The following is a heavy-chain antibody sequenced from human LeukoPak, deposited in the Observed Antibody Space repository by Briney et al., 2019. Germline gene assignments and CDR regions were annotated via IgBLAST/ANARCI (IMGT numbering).Heavy chain of an antibody. CDR3: ARCRLTTGADNWFDP. J-gene: IGHJ5*02. D-gene: IGHD4-17*01. CDR2: ISYDGSNK. V-gene: IGHV3-30*04. CDR1: GFTFSNYD. Sequence: GGSLRLSCAASGFTFSNYDIHWVRQAPGKGLEWVAVISYDGSNKFYADSVKGRFTISGDNSKNTLYLQVNSLRPEDTAVYYCARCRLTTGADNWFDPWGQGTLVTVSS.